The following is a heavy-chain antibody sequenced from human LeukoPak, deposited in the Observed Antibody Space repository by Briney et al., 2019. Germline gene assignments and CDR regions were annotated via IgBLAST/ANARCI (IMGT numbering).Heavy chain of an antibody. D-gene: IGHD2-2*01. J-gene: IGHJ5*02. CDR2: IYSGGST. CDR3: ARAARYCSSTSCYS. V-gene: IGHV3-53*04. Sequence: GGSLRLSCAASGFTVSSNYMSWVRQAPGKGLEWVSVIYSGGSTYYADSVKGRFTISRHNSKNTLYLQMNSLRAEDTAVYYCARAARYCSSTSCYSWGQGTLVTVSS. CDR1: GFTVSSNY.